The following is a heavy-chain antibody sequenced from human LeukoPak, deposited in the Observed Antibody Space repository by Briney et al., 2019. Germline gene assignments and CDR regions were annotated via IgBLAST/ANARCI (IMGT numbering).Heavy chain of an antibody. J-gene: IGHJ6*03. D-gene: IGHD2-15*01. CDR3: ASTATEGGPHYYYYYMDV. V-gene: IGHV4-61*02. CDR1: GGSISSGSYY. Sequence: PSETLSLTCTVSGGSISSGSYYWSWIRQPAGKGLEWIGRIYTSGSTNYNPSLKSRVTISVDTSKNQFSLKLSSVTAADTAVYYCASTATEGGPHYYYYYMDVWGKGTTVTISS. CDR2: IYTSGST.